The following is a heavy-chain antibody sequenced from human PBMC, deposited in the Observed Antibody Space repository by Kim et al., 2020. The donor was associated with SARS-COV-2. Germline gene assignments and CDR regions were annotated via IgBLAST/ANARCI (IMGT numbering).Heavy chain of an antibody. V-gene: IGHV4-34*01. J-gene: IGHJ6*02. CDR3: ARGYYYYGMDV. Sequence: TNTSPSHKSRVTLSVDPSTNQFSLKLGSVTAADTAVYYCARGYYYYGMDVWGQGTTVTVSS. CDR2: T.